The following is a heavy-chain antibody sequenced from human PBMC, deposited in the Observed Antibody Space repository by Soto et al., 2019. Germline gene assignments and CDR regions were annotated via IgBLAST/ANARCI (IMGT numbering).Heavy chain of an antibody. Sequence: GGSLRLSCAASGFTFSSYWMHWVRQAPGKGLVWVSRINSDGSSTSYADSVKGRFTISRDNAKNTLYLQMNSLRAEDTAVYYCARNPGLYEPAQYYYYYYMDVWGKGTTVTVSS. CDR1: GFTFSSYW. CDR3: ARNPGLYEPAQYYYYYYMDV. CDR2: INSDGSST. J-gene: IGHJ6*03. V-gene: IGHV3-74*01. D-gene: IGHD2-8*01.